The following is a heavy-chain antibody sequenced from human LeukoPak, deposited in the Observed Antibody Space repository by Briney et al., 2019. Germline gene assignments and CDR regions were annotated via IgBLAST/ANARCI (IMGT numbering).Heavy chain of an antibody. CDR1: GGSFSSYY. J-gene: IGHJ5*02. V-gene: IGHV4-34*01. CDR2: INHSGST. D-gene: IGHD3-10*01. CDR3: ASHYYGSGSYANNWFDP. Sequence: PSETLSLTCAVYGGSFSSYYWSWIRQPPGKGLEWIGEINHSGSTNYNPSFKSRVTISVDTSKNQFSLKLSSVTAADTAVYYCASHYYGSGSYANNWFDPWGQGTLVAVSS.